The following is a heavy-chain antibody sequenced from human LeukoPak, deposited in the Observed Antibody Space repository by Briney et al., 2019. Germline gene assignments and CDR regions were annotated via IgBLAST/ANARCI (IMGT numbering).Heavy chain of an antibody. Sequence: GGSLRLSCAASGFNFSYYAMTWVRQAPGKGLEWVSLISASGDSTYYADSVKGRFTISRDSSKSTLSLQMNSLRAEDTAVYFCARMIRGIHVYYYGMDVWGQGTTATVS. CDR2: ISASGDST. V-gene: IGHV3-23*01. CDR3: ARMIRGIHVYYYGMDV. D-gene: IGHD3-10*01. CDR1: GFNFSYYA. J-gene: IGHJ6*02.